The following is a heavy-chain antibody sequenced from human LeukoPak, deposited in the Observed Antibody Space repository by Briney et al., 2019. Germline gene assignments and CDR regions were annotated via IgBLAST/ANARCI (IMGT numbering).Heavy chain of an antibody. CDR2: IYYSGST. D-gene: IGHD6-13*01. CDR3: ATQHPGDRGYYYMDV. J-gene: IGHJ6*03. Sequence: SETLSLTCTVSGGSISSSSYYWGWIRQPPGKGLEWIGSIYYSGSTYYNPSLKSRVTISVDTSKNQFSLKLSSVTAADTAVYYCATQHPGDRGYYYMDVWGIGTTVTVSS. CDR1: GGSISSSSYY. V-gene: IGHV4-39*01.